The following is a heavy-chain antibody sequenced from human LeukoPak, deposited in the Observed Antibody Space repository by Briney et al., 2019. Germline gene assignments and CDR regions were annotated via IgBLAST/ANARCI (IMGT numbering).Heavy chain of an antibody. J-gene: IGHJ4*02. CDR2: FDPEDDRG. CDR1: GYRLTELY. Sequence: ASVKVSCKVSGYRLTELYIYWVRQAPGEGPEWMGGFDPEDDRGIYAQKFQGRVTMTEDTSTNTAYMELSSLRSEDSAMYYCARGWSQGEVSYYFDYWGQGTLVTVSS. V-gene: IGHV1-24*01. D-gene: IGHD2-15*01. CDR3: ARGWSQGEVSYYFDY.